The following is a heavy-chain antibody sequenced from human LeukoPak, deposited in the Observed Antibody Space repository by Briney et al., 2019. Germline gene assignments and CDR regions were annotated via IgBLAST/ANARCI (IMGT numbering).Heavy chain of an antibody. J-gene: IGHJ3*02. Sequence: SETLSLTCTVSGGSISSYYWSWIRQPAGKGLEWIGRIYTSGNTNHNPSLKSRVTMSVDTSKKQFSLKLSSVTAADTAVYYCATYGSGSYWGEAALDIWGQGTMVTVSS. V-gene: IGHV4-4*07. CDR3: ATYGSGSYWGEAALDI. D-gene: IGHD3-10*01. CDR2: IYTSGNT. CDR1: GGSISSYY.